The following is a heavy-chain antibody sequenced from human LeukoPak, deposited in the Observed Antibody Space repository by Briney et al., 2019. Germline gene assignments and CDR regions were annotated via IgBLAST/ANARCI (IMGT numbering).Heavy chain of an antibody. Sequence: GGSLRLSCAASGFTFSSYWMSWVRQAPGKGLEWVANIKQDGSEKYYVDSVKGRFTISRDNAKNSLYLQMNSLRAEDTAVYYCARDKGYYYGSGSFSYDMDVWGQGTTVTVSS. D-gene: IGHD3-10*01. CDR2: IKQDGSEK. CDR1: GFTFSSYW. CDR3: ARDKGYYYGSGSFSYDMDV. V-gene: IGHV3-7*03. J-gene: IGHJ6*02.